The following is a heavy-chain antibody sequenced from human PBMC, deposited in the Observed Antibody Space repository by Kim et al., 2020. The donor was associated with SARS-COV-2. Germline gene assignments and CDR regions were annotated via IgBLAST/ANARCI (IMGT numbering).Heavy chain of an antibody. CDR1: GFTFSNYK. CDR3: VREGTCYFDY. D-gene: IGHD3-10*01. CDR2: ISGSGFPI. J-gene: IGHJ4*02. V-gene: IGHV3-48*03. Sequence: GGSLRLSCAASGFTFSNYKFNWVRQAPGKGLEWVSYISGSGFPIYYADSVKGRFTLSRDNAKNSLYLQMNNLRAEDTAIYYCVREGTCYFDYWGQGILVTVSS.